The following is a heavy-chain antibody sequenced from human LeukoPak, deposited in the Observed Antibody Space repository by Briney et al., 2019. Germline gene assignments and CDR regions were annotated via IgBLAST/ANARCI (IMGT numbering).Heavy chain of an antibody. Sequence: GGSLRLSCAVSGFTFSSYWMHWVRQAPGKGLVWVSRINTDGSSTSYADSVKGRFTISRDNAKNTLYLQMNSLRAEDTAGYYCAKDTDGAAAGTTWGHWGQGTLVTVSS. CDR3: AKDTDGAAAGTTWGH. CDR2: INTDGSST. D-gene: IGHD6-13*01. CDR1: GFTFSSYW. V-gene: IGHV3-74*01. J-gene: IGHJ4*02.